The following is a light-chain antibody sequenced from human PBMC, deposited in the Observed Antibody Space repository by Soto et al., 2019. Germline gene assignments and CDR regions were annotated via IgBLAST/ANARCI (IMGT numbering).Light chain of an antibody. CDR1: KSISGW. CDR2: DAS. V-gene: IGKV1-5*01. Sequence: DIPMTQSPSTLSASVGDTVSITCRASKSISGWMAWYQQKPGKVPKLLIFDASSLESGVPSRFSGSGSGTIFTLTISGLQPGDFATYYCQQYNSYPYTFGQGTKLEIK. J-gene: IGKJ2*01. CDR3: QQYNSYPYT.